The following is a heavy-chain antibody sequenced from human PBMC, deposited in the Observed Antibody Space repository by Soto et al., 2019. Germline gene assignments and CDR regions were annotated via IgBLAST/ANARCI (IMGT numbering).Heavy chain of an antibody. V-gene: IGHV1-24*01. D-gene: IGHD3-22*01. Sequence: ASVKVSCTVSGYTLTELSMHWVRQAPGKGLEWMGGFDPEDGETIYAQKFQGRVTMTEDTSTDTAYMELSSLRSEDTAVYYCATIVPITMIVVVRHVDAFDIWGQGTMVTVSS. CDR1: GYTLTELS. CDR2: FDPEDGET. J-gene: IGHJ3*02. CDR3: ATIVPITMIVVVRHVDAFDI.